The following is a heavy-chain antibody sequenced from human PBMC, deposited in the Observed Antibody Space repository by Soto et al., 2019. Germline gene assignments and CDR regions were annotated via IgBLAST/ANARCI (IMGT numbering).Heavy chain of an antibody. CDR1: GFTFSGSA. V-gene: IGHV3-73*01. J-gene: IGHJ4*02. CDR3: TRGVYDFWSGHPKGLDY. CDR2: IRNKANSYAT. D-gene: IGHD3-3*01. Sequence: GGSLRLSCAASGFTFSGSAMHWVRQASGKGLEWVGRIRNKANSYATAYAVSVKGRFTISRDDSRNTAYLQMNGLKTEDTAVYYCTRGVYDFWSGHPKGLDYWGQGTVVTVSS.